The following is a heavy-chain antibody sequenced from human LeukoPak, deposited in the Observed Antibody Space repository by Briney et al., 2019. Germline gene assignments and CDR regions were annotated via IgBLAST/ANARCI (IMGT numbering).Heavy chain of an antibody. Sequence: SETLSLTCTVSGGSISSSSYYWGWIRQPPGKGLEWIVSIYYSGSTYYNPSLKSRVTISVDTSKNQFSLKLSSVTAADTAVYYCAREGVGATGLDYWGQGTLVTVSS. CDR3: AREGVGATGLDY. CDR1: GGSISSSSYY. V-gene: IGHV4-39*07. D-gene: IGHD1-26*01. CDR2: IYYSGST. J-gene: IGHJ4*02.